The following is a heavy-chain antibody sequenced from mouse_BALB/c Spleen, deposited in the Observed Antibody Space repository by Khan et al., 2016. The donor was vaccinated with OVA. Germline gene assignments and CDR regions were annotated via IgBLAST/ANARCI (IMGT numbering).Heavy chain of an antibody. D-gene: IGHD3-3*01. V-gene: IGHV1-77*01. Sequence: QVQLKESGTELARPGASVKLSCKASGYTFIDYNINWVKQSTGQGLEWIGEISPGSGNTYYTEKFKGKATLTANKSSRTAYMQLSLLTSEASAVYFCAREGGCGFPYWGQGTLVTVS. CDR3: AREGGCGFPY. CDR1: GYTFIDYN. J-gene: IGHJ3*01. CDR2: ISPGSGNT.